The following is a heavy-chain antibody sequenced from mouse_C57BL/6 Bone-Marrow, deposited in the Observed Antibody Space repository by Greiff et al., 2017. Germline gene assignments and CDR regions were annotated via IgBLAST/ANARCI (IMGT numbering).Heavy chain of an antibody. D-gene: IGHD1-1*01. CDR2: IYPGNSDT. J-gene: IGHJ1*03. V-gene: IGHV1-5*01. CDR3: TREGYYYGSSFHWYFDV. CDR1: GYTFTSYW. Sequence: EVKLQESGPVLARPGASVKMSCKASGYTFTSYWMHWVNQRPGQGLEWIGAIYPGNSDTSYNQKFKCKAKLTAVTSASTAYMALSSLTNEDSAVYYCTREGYYYGSSFHWYFDVWGTGTAVTVSS.